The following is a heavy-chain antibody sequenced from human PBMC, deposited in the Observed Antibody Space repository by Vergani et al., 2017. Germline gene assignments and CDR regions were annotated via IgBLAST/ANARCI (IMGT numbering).Heavy chain of an antibody. J-gene: IGHJ4*02. V-gene: IGHV3-7*01. CDR2: IKQDGSEK. D-gene: IGHD3-22*01. Sequence: EVQLVESGGGLVQPGGSLRLSCAASGFTFSSYWMSWVRQAPGKGLEWVANIKQDGSEKYYVDSVKGRVTISRDNAKNSLYLQMNSLRAEDTAVYYCARARYYDSSGYHTGDDYWGQGTLVTVSS. CDR3: ARARYYDSSGYHTGDDY. CDR1: GFTFSSYW.